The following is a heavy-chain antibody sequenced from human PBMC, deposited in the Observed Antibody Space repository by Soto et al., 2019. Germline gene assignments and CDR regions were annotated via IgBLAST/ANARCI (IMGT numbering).Heavy chain of an antibody. J-gene: IGHJ6*02. CDR3: ARSTGTTNWCPVVSSSYYHYGMDV. CDR1: GGTFSSYS. D-gene: IGHD1-7*01. CDR2: IIPIFGTA. V-gene: IGHV1-69*13. Sequence: SVKVSCKASGGTFSSYSISWVRQAPGQGLEWMGGIIPIFGTANYAQKFQGRVTITADESTSTAYMELSSLRSEDTAVYYCARSTGTTNWCPVVSSSYYHYGMDVWDQGTKVTVSS.